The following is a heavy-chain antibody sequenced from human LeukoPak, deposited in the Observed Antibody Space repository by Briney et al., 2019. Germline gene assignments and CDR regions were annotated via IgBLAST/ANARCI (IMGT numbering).Heavy chain of an antibody. Sequence: SETLSLTCTVSGGSISSSSYYWGWIRQPPGKGLDWIGSICCSGSTYCNPSLKSRVTISVYTSKNQFSLKLSSVTAADTSVYYCERDYGGRIAVALDYWGQGTLVTASS. V-gene: IGHV4-39*02. J-gene: IGHJ4*02. CDR1: GGSISSSSYY. D-gene: IGHD6-19*01. CDR3: ERDYGGRIAVALDY. CDR2: ICCSGST.